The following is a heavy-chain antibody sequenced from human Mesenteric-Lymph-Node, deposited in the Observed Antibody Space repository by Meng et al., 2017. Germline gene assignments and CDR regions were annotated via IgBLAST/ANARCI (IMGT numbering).Heavy chain of an antibody. CDR2: IHSSGST. CDR1: GGSISSGGYY. CDR3: ARASYGSGSPLGESWFDP. Sequence: QRQECGPGRAKPSQTLSLTFTVSGGSISSGGYYWSWIRQHPGKGLEWIGYIHSSGSTYYNPSLRSRLTISVDTSKNQFSLKLSSVTAADTAVYYCARASYGSGSPLGESWFDPWGQGTLVTVSS. J-gene: IGHJ5*02. V-gene: IGHV4-31*03. D-gene: IGHD3-10*01.